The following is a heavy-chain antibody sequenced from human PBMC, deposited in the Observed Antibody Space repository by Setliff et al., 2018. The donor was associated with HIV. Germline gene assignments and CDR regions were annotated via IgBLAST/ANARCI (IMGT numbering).Heavy chain of an antibody. CDR3: ARTFNSGYLSYAFDI. Sequence: ETLSLTCSVSGGSISNYYWSWIRQPPGKGLEWIGYIYYSGNTNYSPSLKSRVTISVDTSKNQFSLKLSSVTAADTAVYYCARTFNSGYLSYAFDIWGQGTMVTVSS. V-gene: IGHV4-59*01. CDR1: GGSISNYY. D-gene: IGHD3-22*01. J-gene: IGHJ3*02. CDR2: IYYSGNT.